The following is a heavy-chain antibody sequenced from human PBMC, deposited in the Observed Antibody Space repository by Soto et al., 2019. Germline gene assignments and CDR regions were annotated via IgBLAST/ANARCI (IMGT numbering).Heavy chain of an antibody. Sequence: SETLSLTCTVTGDSINNRSYYWGWIRQPPGKGLEWIGSIYYSGSTYNNPSLKSRVSMSVDTSKNQFSLKLRSVTAADTALYYCARQRTSVVTQAYFDSWGQGSLVTVSS. CDR1: GDSINNRSYY. J-gene: IGHJ4*02. V-gene: IGHV4-39*01. CDR2: IYYSGST. D-gene: IGHD2-21*02. CDR3: ARQRTSVVTQAYFDS.